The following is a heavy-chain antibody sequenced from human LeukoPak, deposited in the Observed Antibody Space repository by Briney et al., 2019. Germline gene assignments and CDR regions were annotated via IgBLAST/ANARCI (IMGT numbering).Heavy chain of an antibody. Sequence: SQTLSLTCTVSGGSISSGGYYWSWIRQPPGKGLEWIGYIYHSGSTYYNPSLKSRVTISVDKSKNQFSLKLSSVTAADTAVYYCARGITWIRDAFDIWGQGTMVTVSS. J-gene: IGHJ3*02. CDR3: ARGITWIRDAFDI. D-gene: IGHD5-18*01. V-gene: IGHV4-30-2*01. CDR2: IYHSGST. CDR1: GGSISSGGYY.